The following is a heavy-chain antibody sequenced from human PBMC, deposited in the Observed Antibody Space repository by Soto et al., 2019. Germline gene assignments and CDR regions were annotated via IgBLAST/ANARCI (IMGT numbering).Heavy chain of an antibody. D-gene: IGHD6-19*01. Sequence: VKVSCKASGYTFSGFYMHWVRQAPGQGLEWMGWINPNSGGTKSAEKFQGRVTMTRDTSISTAYMELSRLTSDDTAVYHCASAAVTGTAGLDFWGQGTQVTVSS. CDR3: ASAAVTGTAGLDF. CDR2: INPNSGGT. J-gene: IGHJ4*02. CDR1: GYTFSGFY. V-gene: IGHV1-2*02.